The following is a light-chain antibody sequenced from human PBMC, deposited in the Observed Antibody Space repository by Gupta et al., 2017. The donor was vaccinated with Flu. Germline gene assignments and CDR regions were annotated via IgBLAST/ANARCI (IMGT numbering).Light chain of an antibody. CDR2: RDT. J-gene: IGLJ2*01. CDR1: VFSNQY. V-gene: IGLV3-25*02. CDR3: QSADIRGTAV. Sequence: SYELRQPPSVSVSPGQTATITCSADVFSNQYVYWYQQKARQAPILVIYRDTERPAGIPERFSGSTSGTIVTLTISGVEAGDEAYYYCQSADIRGTAVLGGGTKLTVL.